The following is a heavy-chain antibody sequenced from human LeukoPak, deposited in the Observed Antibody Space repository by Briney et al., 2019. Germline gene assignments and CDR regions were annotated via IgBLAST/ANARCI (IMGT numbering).Heavy chain of an antibody. CDR2: ISAGGGST. V-gene: IGHV3-23*01. J-gene: IGHJ4*02. CDR1: GLTFSDYS. D-gene: IGHD6-13*01. CDR3: AKDAAGPEY. Sequence: GGSLRLSCAASGLTFSDYSMTWVPQAPGKGLCWVSGISAGGGSTYYTDSVKGRFTISRDNSRNTLYLQMNSLRAEDTAVYYCAKDAAGPEYWGQGTLVTVSS.